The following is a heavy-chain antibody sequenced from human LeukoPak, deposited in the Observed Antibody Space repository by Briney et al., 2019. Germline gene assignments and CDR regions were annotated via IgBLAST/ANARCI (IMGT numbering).Heavy chain of an antibody. CDR1: GLSFNSYP. D-gene: IGHD3-10*01. Sequence: GSLRLSCAASGLSFNSYPMHWVRQAPGKGLEWVAVISNDGNNKYYADSVKGRFTISRDNSNNTLSLQMNGLRVEDTAVYYCARPDDSESFYRANHYWGRGTLVTVS. V-gene: IGHV3-30*04. CDR3: ARPDDSESFYRANHY. J-gene: IGHJ4*02. CDR2: ISNDGNNK.